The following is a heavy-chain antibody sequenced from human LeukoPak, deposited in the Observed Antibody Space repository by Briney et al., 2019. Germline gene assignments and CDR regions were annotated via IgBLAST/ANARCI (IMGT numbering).Heavy chain of an antibody. CDR1: GFTFRSYG. CDR3: AKQAVAGSVDY. J-gene: IGHJ4*01. D-gene: IGHD6-19*01. Sequence: PGRSLRLSXAASGFTFRSYGMHWVRQTPGKGLEWVAVIWYDGSNKYYADSVKGRFTISRDNSKNTLYLQMNSLRAEDTAVYYCAKQAVAGSVDYWGQGTLVTVSS. CDR2: IWYDGSNK. V-gene: IGHV3-33*06.